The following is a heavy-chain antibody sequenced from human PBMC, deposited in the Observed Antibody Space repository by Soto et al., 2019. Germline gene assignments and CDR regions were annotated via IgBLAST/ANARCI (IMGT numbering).Heavy chain of an antibody. CDR1: GFSLSTSGVG. CDR2: IYWDDDK. Sequence: QITLKESGPTLVKPTQTLTLTCTFSGFSLSTSGVGVGWIRQPPGKALEWLALIYWDDDKRYSPSLKSRLTITKDTSKTQVVLTMTNMDPVDTATYYCAHSRIQLWSIFFDYWGQGTLVTVSS. CDR3: AHSRIQLWSIFFDY. V-gene: IGHV2-5*02. D-gene: IGHD5-18*01. J-gene: IGHJ4*02.